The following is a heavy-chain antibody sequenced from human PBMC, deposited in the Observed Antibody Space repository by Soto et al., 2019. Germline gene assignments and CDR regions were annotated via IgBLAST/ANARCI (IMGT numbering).Heavy chain of an antibody. D-gene: IGHD2-2*01. V-gene: IGHV1-69*12. CDR2: IIPIFGTA. CDR1: GGTFSSYA. Sequence: QVQLVQSGAEVKKPGSSVKVSCKASGGTFSSYAISWVRQAPGQGLEWMGGIIPIFGTANYAQKFQGRVTITADESTSTAYMELSSLRSEDTAVYYCAREMGGYCISTSCPGWFDPWGQGTLVTVSS. CDR3: AREMGGYCISTSCPGWFDP. J-gene: IGHJ5*02.